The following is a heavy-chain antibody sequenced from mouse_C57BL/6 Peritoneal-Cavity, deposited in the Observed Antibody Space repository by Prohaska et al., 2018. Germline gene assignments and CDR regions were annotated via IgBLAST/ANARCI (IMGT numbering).Heavy chain of an antibody. D-gene: IGHD2-4*01. CDR3: ARTGDYDYAMDY. J-gene: IGHJ4*01. CDR1: GYTFTSYW. CDR2: INPSNGGT. Sequence: GASVKLSCKASGYTFTSYWMHWVKQRPGQGLEWIGNINPSNGGTNYNEKFKSKATLTVDKSSSTAYMQLSSLTSEDSAVYYCARTGDYDYAMDYWGQGTSVTFSS. V-gene: IGHV1-53*01.